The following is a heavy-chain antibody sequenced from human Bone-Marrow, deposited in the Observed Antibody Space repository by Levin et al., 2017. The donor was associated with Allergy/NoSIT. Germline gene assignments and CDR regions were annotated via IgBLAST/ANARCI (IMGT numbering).Heavy chain of an antibody. CDR3: AASWRSSWYLDY. CDR2: INSDGSST. D-gene: IGHD6-13*01. Sequence: LSLTCAASGFTFSSYWMHWVRQAPGKGLVWVSRINSDGSSTSYADSVKGRFTISRGNAKNTLYLQMNSLRAEDTAVYYCAASWRSSWYLDYWGQGTLVTVSS. CDR1: GFTFSSYW. J-gene: IGHJ4*02. V-gene: IGHV3-74*01.